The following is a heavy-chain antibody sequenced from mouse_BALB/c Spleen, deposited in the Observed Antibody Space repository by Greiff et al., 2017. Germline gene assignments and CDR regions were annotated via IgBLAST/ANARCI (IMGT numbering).Heavy chain of an antibody. J-gene: IGHJ4*01. D-gene: IGHD2-1*01. CDR3: ARSYGNYDAMDY. CDR2: INPSSGYT. CDR1: GYTFTSYT. V-gene: IGHV1-4*02. Sequence: QVQLKQSAAELARPGASVKMSCKASGYTFTSYTMHWVKQRPGQGLEWIGYINPSSGYTEYNQKFKDKTTLTADKSSSTAYMQLSSLTSEDSAVYYCARSYGNYDAMDYWGQGTSVTVS.